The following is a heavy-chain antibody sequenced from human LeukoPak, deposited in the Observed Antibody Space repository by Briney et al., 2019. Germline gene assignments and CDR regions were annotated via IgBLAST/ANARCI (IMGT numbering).Heavy chain of an antibody. Sequence: GGSLRLSCAASGFTFNNYAMNWVRQAPGKGLKWVSAISGIGGSTYYADSVKGRFTISRDNSKNTLYLQMNSLRAEDTAVYCCAKDHDTAYAFDIWGQGTMVTVSS. CDR1: GFTFNNYA. J-gene: IGHJ3*02. CDR2: ISGIGGST. V-gene: IGHV3-23*01. D-gene: IGHD5-18*01. CDR3: AKDHDTAYAFDI.